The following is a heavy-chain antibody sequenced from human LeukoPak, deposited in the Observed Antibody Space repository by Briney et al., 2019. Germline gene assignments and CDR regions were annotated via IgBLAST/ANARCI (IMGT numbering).Heavy chain of an antibody. CDR2: INPTSGGT. J-gene: IGHJ3*02. Sequence: GASVKVSCKTFGYTFTGYYIQWVRQAPGQGLEWMGYINPTSGGTNYAQEFQGRVTMTRDTSISTAYMELGRLTSDDTAVYYCARGEMITFGGVIVISTFDIWGRGTMVTVS. CDR3: ARGEMITFGGVIVISTFDI. V-gene: IGHV1-2*02. D-gene: IGHD3-16*02. CDR1: GYTFTGYY.